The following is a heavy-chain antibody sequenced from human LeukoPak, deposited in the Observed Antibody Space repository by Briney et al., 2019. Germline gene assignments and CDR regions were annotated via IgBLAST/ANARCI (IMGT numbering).Heavy chain of an antibody. CDR2: ITSDGSST. J-gene: IGHJ4*02. D-gene: IGHD1-26*01. CDR3: ARDLTGAVFDF. V-gene: IGHV3-74*01. CDR1: GFTLSSYW. Sequence: GGSLRLSCAASGFTLSSYWMHWVRQAPGKGLVCVSRITSDGSSTSYADSVRGRFTISRDNARNTVYLQMNSLRAEDTAVYYCARDLTGAVFDFWGQGTLVSVSS.